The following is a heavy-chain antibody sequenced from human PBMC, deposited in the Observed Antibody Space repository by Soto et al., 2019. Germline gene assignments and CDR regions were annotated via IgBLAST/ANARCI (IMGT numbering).Heavy chain of an antibody. D-gene: IGHD4-17*01. V-gene: IGHV1-2*02. CDR2: INPNSGGT. J-gene: IGHJ4*02. CDR3: ARDRGDYGGECFDY. Sequence: ASVKVSCKASGYTFTGYYMHWVRQAPGQGLEWMGWINPNSGGTNYAQKFQGRVTMTRDTSISTAYIELSRLRSDDTAVDYWARDRGDYGGECFDYSGQGPLVTVYS. CDR1: GYTFTGYY.